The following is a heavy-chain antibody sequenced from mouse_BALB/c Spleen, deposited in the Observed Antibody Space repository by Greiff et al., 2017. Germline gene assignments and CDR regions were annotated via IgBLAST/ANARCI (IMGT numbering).Heavy chain of an antibody. Sequence: EVNVVESGGGLVQPGGSRKLSCAASGFTFSSFGMHWVRQAPEKGLEWVAYISSGSSTIYYADTVKGRFTISRDNPKNTLFLQMTSLRSEDTAMYYCASHGKGGYFDYWGQGTTLTVSS. CDR1: GFTFSSFG. V-gene: IGHV5-17*02. CDR3: ASHGKGGYFDY. J-gene: IGHJ2*01. D-gene: IGHD2-1*01. CDR2: ISSGSSTI.